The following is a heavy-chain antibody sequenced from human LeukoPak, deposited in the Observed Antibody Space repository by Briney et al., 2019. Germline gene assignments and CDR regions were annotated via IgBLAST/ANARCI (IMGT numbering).Heavy chain of an antibody. CDR1: GFTVSSNY. CDR3: ARDKYYDFWSGYYSHY. J-gene: IGHJ4*02. Sequence: PGGSLRLSCAASGFTVSSNYMSWVRQAPGKGLEWVSVIYSGGSTYYADSVKGRFTISRDNSKNTLYLQMNSLRAEDTAVYYCARDKYYDFWSGYYSHYWGQGTLVTVSP. V-gene: IGHV3-66*02. D-gene: IGHD3-3*01. CDR2: IYSGGST.